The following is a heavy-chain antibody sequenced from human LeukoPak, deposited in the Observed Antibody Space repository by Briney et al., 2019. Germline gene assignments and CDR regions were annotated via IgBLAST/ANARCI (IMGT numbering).Heavy chain of an antibody. CDR1: GYTFTSYY. D-gene: IGHD2-15*01. CDR2: INPSGGST. J-gene: IGHJ4*02. CDR3: AKDGCSGGSCYFDY. V-gene: IGHV1-46*01. Sequence: ASVKVSCKASGYTFTSYYMHWVRQAPGQGLEWMGIINPSGGSTSYAQKFQGRVTMTRDMSTSTVYMELSSLRAEDTAVYYCAKDGCSGGSCYFDYWGQGTLVTVSS.